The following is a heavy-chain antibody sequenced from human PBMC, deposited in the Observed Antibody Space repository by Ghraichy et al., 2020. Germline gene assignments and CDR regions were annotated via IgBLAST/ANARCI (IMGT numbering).Heavy chain of an antibody. V-gene: IGHV3-21*01. D-gene: IGHD6-25*01. CDR1: GFTFSRYT. Sequence: GGSLRLSCAASGFTFSRYTMSWVRQAPGKGLEWVSTVSSNSAYIYYADSVKGRFTISRDNAKNSVYLPMSGLRADDTAVYYCAKVAGMGSSATVWFDPWGQGTLVTVSS. CDR3: AKVAGMGSSATVWFDP. J-gene: IGHJ5*02. CDR2: VSSNSAYI.